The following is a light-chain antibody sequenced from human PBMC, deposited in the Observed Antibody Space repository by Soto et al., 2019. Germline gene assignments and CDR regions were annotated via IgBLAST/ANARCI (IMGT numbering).Light chain of an antibody. CDR3: QQISNPPRT. V-gene: IGKV1-39*01. J-gene: IGKJ1*01. CDR1: QNINTY. Sequence: DIQMTQSPSSLSASVGDRVTITCRASQNINTYLTWFQQQPGRAPKLLIYAASILETGVPSRFSGSGSGTNFTLTISSLQPEDFSTYDCQQISNPPRTFGQGTRVEIK. CDR2: AAS.